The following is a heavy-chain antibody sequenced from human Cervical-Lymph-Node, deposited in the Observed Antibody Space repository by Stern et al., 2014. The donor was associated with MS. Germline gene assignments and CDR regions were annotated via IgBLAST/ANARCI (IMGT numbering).Heavy chain of an antibody. J-gene: IGHJ6*02. Sequence: VQLVESGAEATKPGASVKVSCKASGYTFTSYYMHWVRQAPGQGLEWMGIINPSGGSTSYAQKFQGRVTMTRDTSTSTVYMELSSLRSEDTAVYYCARDFTHKMVRGHLLYYYYGMDVWGQGTTVTVSS. CDR3: ARDFTHKMVRGHLLYYYYGMDV. CDR1: GYTFTSYY. D-gene: IGHD3-10*01. CDR2: INPSGGST. V-gene: IGHV1-46*01.